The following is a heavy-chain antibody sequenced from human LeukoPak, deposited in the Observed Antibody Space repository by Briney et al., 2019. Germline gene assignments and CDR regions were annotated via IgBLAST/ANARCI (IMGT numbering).Heavy chain of an antibody. Sequence: PGGSLRLSCAASGFTFSSYGMHWVRQAPGKGLEWVAFIRYDGSNKYYADSVKGRFTISRDNSKNTLYLQMNSLRAEDTAVYYCAMGIVAVPAAEANNWFDPWGQGTLVTVSS. CDR2: IRYDGSNK. CDR1: GFTFSSYG. V-gene: IGHV3-30*02. J-gene: IGHJ5*02. D-gene: IGHD2-2*03. CDR3: AMGIVAVPAAEANNWFDP.